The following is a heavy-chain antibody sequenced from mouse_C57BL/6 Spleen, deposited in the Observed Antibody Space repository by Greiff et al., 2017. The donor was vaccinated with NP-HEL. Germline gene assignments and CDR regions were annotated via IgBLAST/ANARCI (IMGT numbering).Heavy chain of an antibody. CDR1: GYSFTSYY. CDR3: ARSKDYIAWFAY. J-gene: IGHJ3*01. CDR2: IYPGSGNT. V-gene: IGHV1-66*01. D-gene: IGHD2-12*01. Sequence: QVQLKQSGPELVKPGASVKISCKASGYSFTSYYIHWVKQRPGQGLEWIGWIYPGSGNTKYNEKFKGKATLTADTSSSTAYMQLSSLTSEDSAVYYCARSKDYIAWFAYWGQGTLVTVSA.